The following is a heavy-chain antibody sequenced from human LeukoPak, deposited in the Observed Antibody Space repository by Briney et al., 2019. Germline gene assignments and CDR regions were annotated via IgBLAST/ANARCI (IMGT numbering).Heavy chain of an antibody. D-gene: IGHD1-1*01. Sequence: GGSLRLSCAASGFTFSSYAMNWVRQAPGKGLEWVSVISGSGVNTYYADSVTGRFTISRDNSKNTLYLQMNSLRAEDTAVYYCAAGGGLDLYYYYMDVWGKGTTVTISS. CDR2: ISGSGVNT. V-gene: IGHV3-23*01. J-gene: IGHJ6*03. CDR3: AAGGGLDLYYYYMDV. CDR1: GFTFSSYA.